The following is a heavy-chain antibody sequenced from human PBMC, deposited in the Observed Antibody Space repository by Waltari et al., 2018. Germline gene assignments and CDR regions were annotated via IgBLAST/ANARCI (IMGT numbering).Heavy chain of an antibody. V-gene: IGHV1-24*01. Sequence: QVQLVQSGAEVKKPGASVTVSCKVSGYTLTELSMHWVRQAPGKGLEWMGGFDPEDGETIYAQKSQGRVTMTEDTSTDTAYMELSSLRSEDTAVYYCATRGPYYDFWSGYYPRAFDIWGQGTMVTVSS. D-gene: IGHD3-3*01. CDR1: GYTLTELS. J-gene: IGHJ3*02. CDR2: FDPEDGET. CDR3: ATRGPYYDFWSGYYPRAFDI.